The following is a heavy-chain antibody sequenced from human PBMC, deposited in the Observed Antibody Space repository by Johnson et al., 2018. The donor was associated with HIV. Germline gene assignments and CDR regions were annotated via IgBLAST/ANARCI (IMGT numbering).Heavy chain of an antibody. J-gene: IGHJ3*02. D-gene: IGHD4-11*01. Sequence: QVQVVESGGGLVQPGGSLRLSCAASGFAFSGYALHWVRQAPGKGLEWVALISYDGTKKYSAGSVKGRFTISRDNSKNTLYLQMNNLRLGDTAVYYCARSVHDYSDYLWGRDAFDIWGQGTMVTVSS. CDR2: ISYDGTKK. V-gene: IGHV3-30*04. CDR3: ARSVHDYSDYLWGRDAFDI. CDR1: GFAFSGYA.